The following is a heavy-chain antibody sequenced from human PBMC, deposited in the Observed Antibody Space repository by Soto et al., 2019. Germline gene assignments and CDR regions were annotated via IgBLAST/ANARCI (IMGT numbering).Heavy chain of an antibody. CDR3: ARDHSGSYVSVY. V-gene: IGHV3-33*01. Sequence: GGSLRLSCAASGFTFSSYGMHWVRQAPGKGLEWVAVIWYDGSNKYYADSVKGRFTISSDNSKNTLYLQMNSLRAEDTAVYYCARDHSGSYVSVYWGQGTLVTVSS. J-gene: IGHJ4*02. D-gene: IGHD1-26*01. CDR2: IWYDGSNK. CDR1: GFTFSSYG.